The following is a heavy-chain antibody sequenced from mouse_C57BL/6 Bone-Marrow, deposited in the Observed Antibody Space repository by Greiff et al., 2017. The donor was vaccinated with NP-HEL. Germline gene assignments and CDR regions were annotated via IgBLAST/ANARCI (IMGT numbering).Heavy chain of an antibody. J-gene: IGHJ3*01. CDR2: ISSGGDYI. Sequence: DVMLVESGEGLVKPGGSLKLSCAASGFTFSSYAMSWVRQTPEKRLEWVAYISSGGDYIYYADTVKGRFTISRDNARNTLYLQMSSLKSEDTAMYYCTRVPLGSWFAYWGQGTLVTVSA. D-gene: IGHD4-1*01. CDR3: TRVPLGSWFAY. CDR1: GFTFSSYA. V-gene: IGHV5-9-1*02.